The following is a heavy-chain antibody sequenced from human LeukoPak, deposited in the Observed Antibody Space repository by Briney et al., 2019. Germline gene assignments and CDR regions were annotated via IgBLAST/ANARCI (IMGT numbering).Heavy chain of an antibody. J-gene: IGHJ4*02. CDR1: GFSFSTYT. V-gene: IGHV3-21*01. CDR3: ATEEWGSFDY. Sequence: PGGSLRLSCAVSGFSFSTYTLNWVRQAPGQGLEWVSSISSSSTYIYYADSVKGRFTISRDNAENSLYLEMNSLRVEDTAVYYCATEEWGSFDYWGQGTLVTVSS. CDR2: ISSSSTYI. D-gene: IGHD3-3*01.